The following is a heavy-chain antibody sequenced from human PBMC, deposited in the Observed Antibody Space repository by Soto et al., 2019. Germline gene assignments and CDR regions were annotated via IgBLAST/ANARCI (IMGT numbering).Heavy chain of an antibody. CDR2: SRDKPQGYST. V-gene: IGHV3-72*01. CDR3: VSATYFSDSCGYTRCLDY. J-gene: IGHJ4*02. CDR1: GFTLSDHY. D-gene: IGHD3-22*01. Sequence: EVQLVESGGGLVQPGGSLRLSCAGSGFTLSDHYIDWVRQAPGKGLEWVGRSRDKPQGYSTAYAASVKGRFTTSRDESKNSAYLKTYSLKTEDTAVYYCVSATYFSDSCGYTRCLDYWGQGTLVTVSS.